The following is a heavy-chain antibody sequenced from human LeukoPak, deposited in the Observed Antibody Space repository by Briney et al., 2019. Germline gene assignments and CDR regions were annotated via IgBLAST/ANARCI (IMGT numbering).Heavy chain of an antibody. CDR3: ASHILASSSPDY. V-gene: IGHV1-2*02. Sequence: GASVKVSCKASGYTFTGHYMHWVRQAPGQGLEWMGWINPNSGGTNYAQKFQGRVPLTRDTSISTGYMELSRLRSDDTAVYYCASHILASSSPDYWGQGTLVTVSS. CDR1: GYTFTGHY. CDR2: INPNSGGT. J-gene: IGHJ4*02. D-gene: IGHD6-6*01.